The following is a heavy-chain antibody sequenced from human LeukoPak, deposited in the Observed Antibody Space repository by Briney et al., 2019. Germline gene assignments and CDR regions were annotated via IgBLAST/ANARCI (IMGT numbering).Heavy chain of an antibody. D-gene: IGHD2-15*01. Sequence: SETLSLTCTVSGGSISSYYWSWIRQPAGKGLEWIGRIYTSGSTNYNPSLKSRVTMSVDTSKNQFSLKLSSVTAADTAVYYCARQECSGGTGDFDDWGQGTRVTVSS. J-gene: IGHJ4*02. CDR1: GGSISSYY. V-gene: IGHV4-4*07. CDR2: IYTSGST. CDR3: ARQECSGGTGDFDD.